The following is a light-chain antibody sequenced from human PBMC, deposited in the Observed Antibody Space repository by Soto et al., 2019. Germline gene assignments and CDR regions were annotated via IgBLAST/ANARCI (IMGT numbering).Light chain of an antibody. CDR1: QVISSY. CDR2: AAS. Sequence: DIQLTQSPSFLSASVGYRFTITCRASQVISSYLAWYQQKPGKAPKLLIYAASTLQSGVPSRFSGSGSGTEFTLTISSLQPEDFATYYCQQLNSYPLTFGGGTKVDIK. V-gene: IGKV1-9*01. J-gene: IGKJ4*01. CDR3: QQLNSYPLT.